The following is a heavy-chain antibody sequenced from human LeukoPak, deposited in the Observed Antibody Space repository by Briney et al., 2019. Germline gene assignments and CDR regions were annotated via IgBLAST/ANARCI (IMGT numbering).Heavy chain of an antibody. CDR3: ASYCSGGSCYSADFDY. CDR2: ISSSSSYI. J-gene: IGHJ4*01. D-gene: IGHD2-15*01. Sequence: PGGSLRLSCAASGSTFSSYNMNWVRQAPGKGLEWVTSISSSSSYIYYADSVKGRFTISRDNAKNSLFLQMNSLRAEDTAVYYCASYCSGGSCYSADFDYWGQGTLVTVSS. V-gene: IGHV3-21*01. CDR1: GSTFSSYN.